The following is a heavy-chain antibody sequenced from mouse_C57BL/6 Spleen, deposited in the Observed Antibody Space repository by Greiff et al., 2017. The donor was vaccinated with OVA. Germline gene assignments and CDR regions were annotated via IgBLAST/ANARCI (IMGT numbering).Heavy chain of an antibody. V-gene: IGHV1-61*01. CDR3: ARTSGYYFDY. CDR1: GCTFTSYW. CDR2: IYPSDSET. D-gene: IGHD6-1*01. Sequence: QVQLQQPGAELVRPGSSVKLSCKASGCTFTSYWMDWVKQRPGQGLEWIGNIYPSDSETHYNQKFKDKATLTVDKSSSTAYMQLSSLTSEDSAVYYCARTSGYYFDYWGQGTTLTVSS. J-gene: IGHJ2*01.